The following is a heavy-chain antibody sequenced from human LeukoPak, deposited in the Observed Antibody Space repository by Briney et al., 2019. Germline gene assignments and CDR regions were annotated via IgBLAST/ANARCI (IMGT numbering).Heavy chain of an antibody. CDR2: ISGSGGST. Sequence: GGSLRLSCAASRFTFSSYDMSWVRQAPGKGLEWVSAISGSGGSTYYADSVKGRFSISRDNSKSTLYLQMYSLRAEDTALYYCAGSWYDYRNYFDPWGQGTLVTVSS. D-gene: IGHD4-11*01. V-gene: IGHV3-23*01. CDR3: AGSWYDYRNYFDP. J-gene: IGHJ5*02. CDR1: RFTFSSYD.